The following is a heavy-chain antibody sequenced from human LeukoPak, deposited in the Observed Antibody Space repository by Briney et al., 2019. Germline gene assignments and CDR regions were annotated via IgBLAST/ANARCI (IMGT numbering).Heavy chain of an antibody. CDR2: ISWNSGSI. CDR1: GFTFDDYA. J-gene: IGHJ4*02. V-gene: IGHV3-9*01. Sequence: GGSLRLSCAASGFTFDDYAMHWVRQAPGEGLEWVSGISWNSGSIGYADSVKGRFTISRDNAKNSLYLQMNSLRAEDTALYYCAKDLTYYYDSSGGFDYWGQGILVTVSS. CDR3: AKDLTYYYDSSGGFDY. D-gene: IGHD3-22*01.